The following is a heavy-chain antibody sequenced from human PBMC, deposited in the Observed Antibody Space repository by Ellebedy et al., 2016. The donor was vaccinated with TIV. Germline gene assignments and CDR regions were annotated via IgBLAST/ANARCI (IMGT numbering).Heavy chain of an antibody. CDR1: GGSISSGGYY. Sequence: SETLSLTXTVSGGSISSGGYYWSWIRQHPGKGLEWIGYIYYSGSTNYNPSLKSRVTISVDTSKNQFSLKLSSVTAADTAVYYCARTYYYDSSGYYPSYYFDYWGQGTLVTVSS. CDR2: IYYSGST. J-gene: IGHJ4*02. CDR3: ARTYYYDSSGYYPSYYFDY. V-gene: IGHV4-61*08. D-gene: IGHD3-22*01.